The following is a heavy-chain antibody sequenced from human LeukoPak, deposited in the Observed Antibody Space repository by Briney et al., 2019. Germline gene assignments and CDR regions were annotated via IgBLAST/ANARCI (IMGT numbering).Heavy chain of an antibody. Sequence: GGSLRLSCTASGFTFGDYPITWVRQAPGKGLEWVGFIRNKTYGGTTEYAASVKGRFTISRDDSKSIAYLQMSSLKTEDTAVYYCTRDRSHDYWGPGTLVT. D-gene: IGHD6-13*01. J-gene: IGHJ4*02. CDR1: GFTFGDYP. V-gene: IGHV3-49*04. CDR3: TRDRSHDY. CDR2: IRNKTYGGTT.